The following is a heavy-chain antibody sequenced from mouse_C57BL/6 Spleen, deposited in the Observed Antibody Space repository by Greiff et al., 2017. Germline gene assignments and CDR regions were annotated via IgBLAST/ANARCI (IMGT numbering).Heavy chain of an antibody. V-gene: IGHV14-1*01. CDR3: TRGYGSSYAMDY. D-gene: IGHD1-1*01. CDR2: IDPEDGDT. J-gene: IGHJ4*01. Sequence: EVKLVESGAELVRPGASVKLSCTASGFNIKDYYMHWVKQRPEQGLEWIGRIDPEDGDTEYAPKFQGKATMTADTSSNTAYLQLSSLTSEDTAVYYCTRGYGSSYAMDYWGQGTSVTVSS. CDR1: GFNIKDYY.